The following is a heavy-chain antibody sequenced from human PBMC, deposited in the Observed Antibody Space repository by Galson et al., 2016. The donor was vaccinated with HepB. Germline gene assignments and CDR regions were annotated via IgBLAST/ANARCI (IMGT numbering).Heavy chain of an antibody. J-gene: IGHJ6*02. Sequence: ETLSLTCSVSGGSVISAGFHWSWIRQHPGKGLEWIGSIYHSGSTYNNPSLRSRVTISVDTSKNHFSLRLSSVTAADTAVYYSSRNGSHTVVVSPAAPVNYYYYVMDVWGQGTTVTVSS. V-gene: IGHV4-39*02. CDR2: IYHSGST. D-gene: IGHD2-2*01. CDR1: GGSVISAGFH. CDR3: SRNGSHTVVVSPAAPVNYYYYVMDV.